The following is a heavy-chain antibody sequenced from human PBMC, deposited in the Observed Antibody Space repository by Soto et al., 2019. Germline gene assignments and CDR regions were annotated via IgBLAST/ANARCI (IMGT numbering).Heavy chain of an antibody. CDR2: IIPIFGTA. CDR1: GGTFSSYA. V-gene: IGHV1-69*01. Sequence: QVQLVQSGAEVKKPGSSVKVSCKASGGTFSSYAVSWVRQAPGQGLEWMGGIIPIFGTANYAQKFQGRVPITADESTSTAYMELSILRSEDTAVYYCARVRNTMYSSGWYDYWGQGTLVTVSS. CDR3: ARVRNTMYSSGWYDY. D-gene: IGHD6-19*01. J-gene: IGHJ4*02.